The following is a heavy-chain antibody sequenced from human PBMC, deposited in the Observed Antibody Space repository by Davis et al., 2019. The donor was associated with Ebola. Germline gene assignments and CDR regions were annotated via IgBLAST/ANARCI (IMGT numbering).Heavy chain of an antibody. V-gene: IGHV1-2*02. CDR3: ARDRWLQSRGTAEY. CDR1: GYTFTGYY. CDR2: INPNSGGT. Sequence: ASVTVSCKASGYTFTGYYIHWVRQAPGQGLEWMGWINPNSGGTNYAQKFQGRVTMTRDTSNRTANMELNRLRSDDTAVYYCARDRWLQSRGTAEYWGQGTLVTVSS. J-gene: IGHJ4*02. D-gene: IGHD5-24*01.